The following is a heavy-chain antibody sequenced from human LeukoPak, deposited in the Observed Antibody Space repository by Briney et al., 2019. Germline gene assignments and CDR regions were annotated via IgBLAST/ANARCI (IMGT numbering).Heavy chain of an antibody. V-gene: IGHV3-21*01. CDR2: ISSSSSYI. D-gene: IGHD3-16*01. CDR3: ARDWGYYYYGMDV. CDR1: GFTFSSYS. J-gene: IGHJ6*02. Sequence: GGSLRLSCAASGFTFSSYSMNWVRQAPGKGREWVSSISSSSSYIYYADSVKGRFTISRDNAKNSLYLQMNSLRAEDTAVYYCARDWGYYYYGMDVWGQGTTVTVSS.